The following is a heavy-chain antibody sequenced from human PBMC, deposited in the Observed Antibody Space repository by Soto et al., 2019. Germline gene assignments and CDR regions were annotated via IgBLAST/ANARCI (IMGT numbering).Heavy chain of an antibody. Sequence: EVQLVESGGGLVQPGGSLRLSCAASGFTFRNHWMSWVRQAPGKGLEWVANIRQDGNENYYVDSVNGRFTTSIDNTNNLFYLQINILRAEDAAVYYCARYHIDGLKFDYCGRGILVTVSS. CDR2: IRQDGNEN. CDR3: ARYHIDGLKFDY. D-gene: IGHD2-21*01. CDR1: GFTFRNHW. J-gene: IGHJ4*02. V-gene: IGHV3-7*01.